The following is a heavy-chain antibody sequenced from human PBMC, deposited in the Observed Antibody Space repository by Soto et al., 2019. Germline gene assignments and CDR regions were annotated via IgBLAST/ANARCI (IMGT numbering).Heavy chain of an antibody. V-gene: IGHV1-46*01. J-gene: IGHJ5*02. Sequence: ASVKVSCKASGYIFTTYAMHWVRQAPGQGLEWMGIINPSGGSTSYAQKFQGRVTMTRDTSTSTVYMELSSLRSEDTAVYYCARDCKITIFGVASNWFDPWGQGTLVTVSS. CDR1: GYIFTTYA. CDR2: INPSGGST. CDR3: ARDCKITIFGVASNWFDP. D-gene: IGHD3-3*01.